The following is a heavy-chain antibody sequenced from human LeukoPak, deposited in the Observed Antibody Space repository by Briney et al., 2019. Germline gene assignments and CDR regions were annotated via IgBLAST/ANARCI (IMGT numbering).Heavy chain of an antibody. CDR2: ISSTSSNI. D-gene: IGHD6-6*01. CDR1: GFTFSSYS. Sequence: GGSLRLSCAASGFTFSSYSMNWVRQAPGKGLEWVSSISSTSSNIYYADSLKGRFTISRDNAKQSLYLQMNSLRAEDTAVYYCARIGYSSSAFDYWGQGTLVTVPS. V-gene: IGHV3-21*01. J-gene: IGHJ4*02. CDR3: ARIGYSSSAFDY.